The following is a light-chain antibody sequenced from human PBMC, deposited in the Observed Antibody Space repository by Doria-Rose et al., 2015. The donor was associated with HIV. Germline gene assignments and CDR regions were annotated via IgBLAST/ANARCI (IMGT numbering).Light chain of an antibody. CDR1: QSVSSTY. CDR3: HQYGTSWT. V-gene: IGKV3-20*01. J-gene: IGKJ1*01. CDR2: DGS. Sequence: TQSPGTLSLSPGERATLSCRASQSVSSTYIAWYQQKPGQAPSLLIYDGSTRATGIPDRFSASGSGTDFTLTINRLEPEDFALYYCHQYGTSWTFGQGTKVEI.